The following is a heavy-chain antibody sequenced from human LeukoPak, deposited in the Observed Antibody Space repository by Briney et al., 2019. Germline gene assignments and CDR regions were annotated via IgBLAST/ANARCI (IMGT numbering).Heavy chain of an antibody. CDR2: ISNDGSNR. CDR1: GFTFSSYG. J-gene: IGHJ4*02. D-gene: IGHD5-18*01. CDR3: ARDPTGGYSHGLLDY. V-gene: IGHV3-30*01. Sequence: PGRSLRLSCTASGFTFSSYGMHWVRQAPGKGLEWVALISNDGSNRYYADSVKGRFTISRDNSKNTLYLQMNSLRTEDTAVYYCARDPTGGYSHGLLDYWGQGTLVTVSS.